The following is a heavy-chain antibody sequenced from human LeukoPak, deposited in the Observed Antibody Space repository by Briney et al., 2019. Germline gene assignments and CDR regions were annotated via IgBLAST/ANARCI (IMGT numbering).Heavy chain of an antibody. Sequence: PGGSLRLSCAASGFNFITAAMTWVRQAPGKGLEWVSLIGSVGESTYYADSVKGRFTISRDNAKNSLYLQMSSLRDEDTAMYYCARDYYYGFYYWGQGTLVTVSS. V-gene: IGHV3-23*01. CDR3: ARDYYYGFYY. CDR2: IGSVGEST. D-gene: IGHD3-10*01. J-gene: IGHJ4*02. CDR1: GFNFITAA.